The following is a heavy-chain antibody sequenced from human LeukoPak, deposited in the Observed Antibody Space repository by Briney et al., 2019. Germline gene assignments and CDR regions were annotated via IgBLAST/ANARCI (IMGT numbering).Heavy chain of an antibody. CDR1: GGSISNYY. Sequence: SETLSLTCAVSGGSISNYYWSWIRQPPGKGLEWIGYIYSSGSTNYNPSLKSRVTISLDTSKNQFSLKLSSVTAADTAVYYCARDSKTDSSTFDYWGQGTLVTVSS. CDR2: IYSSGST. CDR3: ARDSKTDSSTFDY. D-gene: IGHD6-13*01. V-gene: IGHV4-59*01. J-gene: IGHJ4*02.